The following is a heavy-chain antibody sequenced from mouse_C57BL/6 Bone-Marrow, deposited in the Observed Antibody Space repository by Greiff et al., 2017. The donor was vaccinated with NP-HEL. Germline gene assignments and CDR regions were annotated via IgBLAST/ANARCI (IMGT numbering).Heavy chain of an antibody. CDR2: IHPNSGST. CDR3: ARIYSDAMEY. D-gene: IGHD2-1*01. V-gene: IGHV1-64*01. J-gene: IGHJ4*01. CDR1: GYTFTSYW. Sequence: QVQLQQPGAELVKPGASVKLSCKASGYTFTSYWMHWVKQRPGQGLEWIGMIHPNSGSTNYNEKFKSKATLTVDKSSSTAYMQLSSLTSADSAVYYCARIYSDAMEYWGQGTSVTVSS.